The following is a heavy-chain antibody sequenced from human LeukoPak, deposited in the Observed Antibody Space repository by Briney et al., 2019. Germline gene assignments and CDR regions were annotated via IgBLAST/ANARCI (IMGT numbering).Heavy chain of an antibody. V-gene: IGHV4-39*07. CDR2: MYHSGST. CDR1: SGSISTSNYY. D-gene: IGHD1-26*01. J-gene: IGHJ5*02. Sequence: SETLSLTCTVSSGSISTSNYYWGWVRQPPGKGLEWIGEMYHSGSTNYNPSLKSRVTISLDNSKNQFSLRLSSVTAADTAVYYCARVPSKWDNWFDPWGQGTLVTVSS. CDR3: ARVPSKWDNWFDP.